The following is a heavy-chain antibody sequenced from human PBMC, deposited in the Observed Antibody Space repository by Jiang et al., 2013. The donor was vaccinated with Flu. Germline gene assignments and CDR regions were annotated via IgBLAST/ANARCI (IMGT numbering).Heavy chain of an antibody. CDR3: ARAPNIALEAFDI. V-gene: IGHV3-21*01. CDR2: ISSSSSYI. CDR1: GFTFSSYS. D-gene: IGHD5-12*01. J-gene: IGHJ3*02. Sequence: SGGGLVKPGGSLRLSCAASGFTFSSYSMNWVRQAPGKGLEWVSSISSSSSYIYYADSVKGRFTISRDNAKNSLYLQMNSLRAEDTAVYYCARAPNIALEAFDIWGQGTMVTVSS.